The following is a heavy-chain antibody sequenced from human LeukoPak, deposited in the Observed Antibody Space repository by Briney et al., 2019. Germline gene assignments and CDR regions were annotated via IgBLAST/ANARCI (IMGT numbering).Heavy chain of an antibody. D-gene: IGHD4-17*01. CDR1: GXSFSSYA. V-gene: IGHV3-30-3*01. Sequence: GSLRLSCSASGXSFSSYAMHWVRQAPGKGLECVAVTSYDGSNKYYAESVKGRFTISRDNSNNTLYLQMNSLRAEDTAVYYCARDQWASYDYGDVGAFDIGGQGTMVTV. CDR3: ARDQWASYDYGDVGAFDI. J-gene: IGHJ3*02. CDR2: TSYDGSNK.